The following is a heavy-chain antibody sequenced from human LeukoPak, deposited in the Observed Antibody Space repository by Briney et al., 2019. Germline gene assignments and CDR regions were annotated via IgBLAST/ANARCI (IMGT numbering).Heavy chain of an antibody. D-gene: IGHD3-10*01. V-gene: IGHV3-30*03. J-gene: IGHJ4*02. CDR2: ISYDGSNK. CDR3: ASPKGMVRGPFDY. Sequence: PGGSLRLSCAASGFTFSSYSMNWVRQAPGKGLEWVAVISYDGSNKYYADSVKGRFTISRDNSKNTLYLQMNSLRAEDTAVYYCASPKGMVRGPFDYWGQGTLVTVSS. CDR1: GFTFSSYS.